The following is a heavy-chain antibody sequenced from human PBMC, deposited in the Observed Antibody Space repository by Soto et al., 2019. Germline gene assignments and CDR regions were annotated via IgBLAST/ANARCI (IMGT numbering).Heavy chain of an antibody. V-gene: IGHV4-4*07. D-gene: IGHD3-3*01. CDR1: GGSISSYY. J-gene: IGHJ3*01. Sequence: SETLPLTCTVSGGSISSYYWSWIRKPAVKGLEWIGRIYTSGSTNYNPSLKSRVTMSVDTSKNQFSLKLSSVTAADSAMYFCANLDFTFGSIDVFDLWGQGTMVTVSS. CDR2: IYTSGST. CDR3: ANLDFTFGSIDVFDL.